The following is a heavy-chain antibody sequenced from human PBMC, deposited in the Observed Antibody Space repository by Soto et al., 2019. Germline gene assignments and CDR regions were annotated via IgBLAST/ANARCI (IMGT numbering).Heavy chain of an antibody. J-gene: IGHJ4*02. V-gene: IGHV3-23*01. CDR1: GFTFSNYD. Sequence: GGSLRLSCAASGFTFSNYDMTWVRQAPGKGLEWVSGISGSGSRINYADSVKGRFTISRDNAKNMLYLQMNSLRAEDTAVYYCAHNGAISIVGRQPVVGYWGQGTLVTVSS. D-gene: IGHD2-2*02. CDR3: AHNGAISIVGRQPVVGY. CDR2: ISGSGSRI.